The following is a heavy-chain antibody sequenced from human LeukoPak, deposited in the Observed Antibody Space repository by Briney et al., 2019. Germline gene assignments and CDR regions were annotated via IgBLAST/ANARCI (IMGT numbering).Heavy chain of an antibody. D-gene: IGHD1-26*01. CDR2: ISSTSNYI. Sequence: GGSLRLSCAASGFTFSSYSMNWVRQAPGKGLEWVSCISSTSNYIFYADSVRGRFAISRDNAKNSLYLQMDSLRAEDTAVYYCARGGIITSYAFEIWGQGAMVTVSS. V-gene: IGHV3-21*01. J-gene: IGHJ3*02. CDR1: GFTFSSYS. CDR3: ARGGIITSYAFEI.